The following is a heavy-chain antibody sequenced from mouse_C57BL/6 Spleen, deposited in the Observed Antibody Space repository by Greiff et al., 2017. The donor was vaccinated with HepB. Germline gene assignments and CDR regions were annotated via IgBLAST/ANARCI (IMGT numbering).Heavy chain of an antibody. J-gene: IGHJ4*01. CDR1: GFNIKDDY. V-gene: IGHV14-4*01. D-gene: IGHD3-2*02. Sequence: VQLQQSGAELVRPGASVKLSCTASGFNIKDDYMHWVKQRPEQGLEWIGWIDPENGDTEYASKFQGKATITADTSSNTAYLQLSSLTSEDTAVYYCTTDSSRYYAMDYWRQETSVTVSS. CDR2: IDPENGDT. CDR3: TTDSSRYYAMDY.